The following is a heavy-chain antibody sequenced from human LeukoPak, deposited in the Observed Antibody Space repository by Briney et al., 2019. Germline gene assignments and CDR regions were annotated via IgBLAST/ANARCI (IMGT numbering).Heavy chain of an antibody. J-gene: IGHJ4*02. CDR2: ISAYNGNT. D-gene: IGHD3-9*01. Sequence: ASVKVSCKASGYTFTSYGISWVRQAPGQGLEWMGWISAYNGNTNYAQKLQGRVTITRDTSASTAYMELSSLRSEDTAVYYCARGPPFDWLLYHDYWGQGTLVTVSS. CDR1: GYTFTSYG. V-gene: IGHV1-18*01. CDR3: ARGPPFDWLLYHDY.